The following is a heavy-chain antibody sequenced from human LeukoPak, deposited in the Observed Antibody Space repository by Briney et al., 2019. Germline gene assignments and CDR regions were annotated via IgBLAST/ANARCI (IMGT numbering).Heavy chain of an antibody. Sequence: SETLSLTCTVSGDSITSGSYYWGWIRQTPGKGLEWIGNIYSTGTTSYNPSVKSRVTMSVDTSKNQFSLKMDSVTAADTAVYYCGRDSGFWLYWGQGTLVTVSS. CDR1: GDSITSGSYY. J-gene: IGHJ4*02. CDR3: GRDSGFWLY. V-gene: IGHV4-39*07. CDR2: IYSTGTT. D-gene: IGHD3-22*01.